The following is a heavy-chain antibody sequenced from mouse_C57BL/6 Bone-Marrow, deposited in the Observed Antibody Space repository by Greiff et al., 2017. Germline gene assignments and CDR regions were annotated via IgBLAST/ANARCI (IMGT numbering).Heavy chain of an antibody. CDR2: IYPRSGNT. D-gene: IGHD1-1*01. V-gene: IGHV1-81*01. CDR1: GYTFTSYG. Sequence: LEESGAELARPGASVKLSCKASGYTFTSYGISWVKQRTGQGLEWIGEIYPRSGNTYYNEKFKGKATLTADKSSSTAYMDLRSLTSEDSAVYFCATPYYGSSLYAMDYWGQGTSVTVSS. J-gene: IGHJ4*01. CDR3: ATPYYGSSLYAMDY.